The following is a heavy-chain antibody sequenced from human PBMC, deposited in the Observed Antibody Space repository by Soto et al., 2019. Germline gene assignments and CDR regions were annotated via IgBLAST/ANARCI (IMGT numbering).Heavy chain of an antibody. Sequence: ETLSLTCTVSGDSISRYYWSWIRQPPGKGLEWIGYIYYSGSTNYNPSLTSRVTISVDTSKNQVSLKLSSVTAADTAVYYCARDGSRYCSSTIGYSGHYYYGMDVWGQGTRVTVSS. CDR2: IYYSGST. J-gene: IGHJ6*02. D-gene: IGHD2-2*01. V-gene: IGHV4-59*01. CDR3: ARDGSRYCSSTIGYSGHYYYGMDV. CDR1: GDSISRYY.